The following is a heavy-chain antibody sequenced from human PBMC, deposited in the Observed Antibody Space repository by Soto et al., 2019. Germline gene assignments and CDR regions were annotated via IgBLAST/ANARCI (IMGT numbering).Heavy chain of an antibody. Sequence: QVQLQESGPGLVKPSETLYLTCTVSGGSVRSGSAYGSWIRQPPGKGLEWIGYIYYSGSTKYNPSLKSRVTISVDTSKNQCSLKLSSVTAADTAVYYCARAGLGDGSDYWGQGTLVTVSS. CDR3: ARAGLGDGSDY. CDR1: GGSVRSGSAY. J-gene: IGHJ4*02. D-gene: IGHD1-26*01. CDR2: IYYSGST. V-gene: IGHV4-61*01.